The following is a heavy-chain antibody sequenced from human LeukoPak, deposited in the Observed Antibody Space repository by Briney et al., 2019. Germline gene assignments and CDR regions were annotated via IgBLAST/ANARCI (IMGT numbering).Heavy chain of an antibody. Sequence: PSETLSLTCAVYGGSFSGYYWSWIRQPPGKGLEWIGEINHSGSTNYNPSLKSRVTISVDTSKNQFSLKLSSVTAADTAVYYCARLTVTTSRAYYYYXYXMXVXXXGTTVT. CDR1: GGSFSGYY. CDR2: INHSGST. CDR3: ARLTVTTSRAYYYYXYXMXV. D-gene: IGHD4-17*01. J-gene: IGHJ6*03. V-gene: IGHV4-34*01.